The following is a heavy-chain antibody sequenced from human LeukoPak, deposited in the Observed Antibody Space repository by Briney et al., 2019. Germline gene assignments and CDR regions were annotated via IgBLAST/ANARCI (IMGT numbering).Heavy chain of an antibody. J-gene: IGHJ4*02. Sequence: SETPSLTCAVYGGSFSGYYWSWIRQPPGKGLEWIGEINHSGSTNYNPSLKSRVTISVDTSKNQFSLKLSSVTAADTAVYYCAAGYSSGRANYWGQGILVTVSS. CDR1: GGSFSGYY. CDR2: INHSGST. D-gene: IGHD6-19*01. V-gene: IGHV4-34*01. CDR3: AAGYSSGRANY.